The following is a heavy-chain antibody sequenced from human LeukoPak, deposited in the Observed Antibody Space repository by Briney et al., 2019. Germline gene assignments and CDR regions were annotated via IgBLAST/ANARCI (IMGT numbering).Heavy chain of an antibody. D-gene: IGHD3-10*01. CDR2: IYYSGST. CDR1: GGSISSGGYY. Sequence: SQTLSLTCTVSGGSISSGGYYWSWIRQHPGKGLEWIGYIYYSGSTYYNPSLKSRVTISVGTSKNQFSLKLSSVTAADTAVYYCAREVPVRGVTNWFDPWGQGTLVTVSS. V-gene: IGHV4-31*03. J-gene: IGHJ5*02. CDR3: AREVPVRGVTNWFDP.